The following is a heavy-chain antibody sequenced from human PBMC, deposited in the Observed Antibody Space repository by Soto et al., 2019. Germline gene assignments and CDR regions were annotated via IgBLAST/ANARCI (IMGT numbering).Heavy chain of an antibody. CDR1: GYTFTSYA. Sequence: QVQLVQSGAEVKKPGASVKVSCKASGYTFTSYAMHWVRQAPGQRLEWMGWINAGNGNTKDSQTFQGRVTITRDTSASKAYMELSSLRSEDTAVYYCARIHSLYCSSTSCSTRGYYYMDVWGKGTTVTVSS. CDR2: INAGNGNT. V-gene: IGHV1-3*01. J-gene: IGHJ6*03. CDR3: ARIHSLYCSSTSCSTRGYYYMDV. D-gene: IGHD2-2*02.